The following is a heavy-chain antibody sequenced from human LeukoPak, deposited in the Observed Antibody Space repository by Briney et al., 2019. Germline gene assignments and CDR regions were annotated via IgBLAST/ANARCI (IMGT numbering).Heavy chain of an antibody. CDR1: GYTFTSYG. Sequence: ASVKVSCKASGYTFTSYGISWVRQAPGQGLEWMGWISAYNGNTNYAQKLQGRVTMTTDTSTSTAYMEPRSLRSDDTAVYYWARAPYYDILTGFGVFDYWGQGTLVTVSS. V-gene: IGHV1-18*01. D-gene: IGHD3-9*01. J-gene: IGHJ4*02. CDR2: ISAYNGNT. CDR3: ARAPYYDILTGFGVFDY.